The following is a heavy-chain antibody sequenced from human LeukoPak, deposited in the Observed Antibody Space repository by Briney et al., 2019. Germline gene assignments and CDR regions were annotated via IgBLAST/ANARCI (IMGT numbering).Heavy chain of an antibody. V-gene: IGHV3-21*01. Sequence: PGGSLRLSCAASGFTFSSYSMNWVRQAPGKGLEWVSSISSSSSYIYYADSVKGRFTISRDNAKNSLYLQMNSLRAEDTAVYYCARDPLIAVAGYIFDYWGQGTLVTVSS. CDR2: ISSSSSYI. CDR3: ARDPLIAVAGYIFDY. D-gene: IGHD6-19*01. J-gene: IGHJ4*02. CDR1: GFTFSSYS.